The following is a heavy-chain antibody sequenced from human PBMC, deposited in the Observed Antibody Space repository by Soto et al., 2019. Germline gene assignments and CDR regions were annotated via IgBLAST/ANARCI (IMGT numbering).Heavy chain of an antibody. D-gene: IGHD3-3*01. Sequence: QVQLVQSGTEVKRPGSSVNVSCKASGGTFSSYAVSWVRQAPGQGLEWMGGIIPMFGTANYAPNFQDRVTITAAASTSIAYLDLSRLRSHDTAVYYCATGPFRFLEGTPSYNWFDPWGQGTLVIVTS. V-gene: IGHV1-69*12. J-gene: IGHJ5*02. CDR2: IIPMFGTA. CDR1: GGTFSSYA. CDR3: ATGPFRFLEGTPSYNWFDP.